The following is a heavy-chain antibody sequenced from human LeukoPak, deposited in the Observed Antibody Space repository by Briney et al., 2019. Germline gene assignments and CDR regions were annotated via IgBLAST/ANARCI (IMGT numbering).Heavy chain of an antibody. Sequence: GGSLRLSCAASGFTFSSYAMHWVRQAPGKGLEWVAVISYDGSNKYYADSVKGRFTISRDNSKNTLYLRMNSLRAEDTAVYYCARDGVITRNDAFDIWGQGTMVTVSS. CDR1: GFTFSSYA. D-gene: IGHD3-22*01. J-gene: IGHJ3*02. CDR3: ARDGVITRNDAFDI. V-gene: IGHV3-30-3*01. CDR2: ISYDGSNK.